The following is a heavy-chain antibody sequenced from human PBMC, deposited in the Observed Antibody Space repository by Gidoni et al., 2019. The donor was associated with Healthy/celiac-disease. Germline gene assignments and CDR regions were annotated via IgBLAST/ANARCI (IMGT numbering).Heavy chain of an antibody. CDR3: ARDLREDIGGSSIDY. CDR2: IWYGGSKQ. CDR1: GFTLRSYG. D-gene: IGHD1-26*01. Sequence: QIVESGGGVVQPGRSLRSSGAASGFTLRSYGMHWVRQARGKGLGWVAIIWYGGSKQYYADSVRGRFTISRDNSKNTLYLQMNSLGAENTAVYSCARDLREDIGGSSIDYWGQGTLVTVSS. V-gene: IGHV3-33*01. J-gene: IGHJ4*02.